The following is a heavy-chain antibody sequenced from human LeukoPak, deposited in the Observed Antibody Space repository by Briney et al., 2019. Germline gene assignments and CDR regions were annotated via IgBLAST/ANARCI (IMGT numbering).Heavy chain of an antibody. D-gene: IGHD3-9*01. Sequence: GGSLRLSCAASGFTFSSYWMHWVRHAPGKGLVWVSRINSDGSSTSYADSVKGRFTISRDNAKNTLYLQMNSLRAEDTAVYYCARVEYYDILTGYYPPLYGMDVWGQGTTVTVSS. CDR1: GFTFSSYW. J-gene: IGHJ6*02. V-gene: IGHV3-74*01. CDR3: ARVEYYDILTGYYPPLYGMDV. CDR2: INSDGSST.